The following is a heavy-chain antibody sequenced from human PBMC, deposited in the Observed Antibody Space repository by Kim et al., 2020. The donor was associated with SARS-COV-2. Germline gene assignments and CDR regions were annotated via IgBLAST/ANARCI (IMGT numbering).Heavy chain of an antibody. CDR3: ARAVYPATRITMVRGVPRTYYFDY. CDR1: GGSFSGYY. J-gene: IGHJ4*02. D-gene: IGHD3-10*01. Sequence: SETLSLTCAVYGGSFSGYYWSWIRQPPGKGLEWIGEINHSGSTNYNPSLKSRVTISVDTSKNQFSLKLSSVTAADTAVYYCARAVYPATRITMVRGVPRTYYFDYWGQGTLVTVSS. CDR2: INHSGST. V-gene: IGHV4-34*01.